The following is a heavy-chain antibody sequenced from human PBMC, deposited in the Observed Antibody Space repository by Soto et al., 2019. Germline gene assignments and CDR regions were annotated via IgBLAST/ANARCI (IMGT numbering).Heavy chain of an antibody. CDR2: IYPGDSDT. Sequence: GESLKISCKGSGYSFTSYWIGWVRQMPGKGLEWMGIIYPGDSDTRYSPSFQGQVTISADKSISTAYLQWSSLKASDTAMYYCARRWEYYDILTGYYIYYFDYWGQGTLVTV. J-gene: IGHJ4*02. V-gene: IGHV5-51*01. CDR1: GYSFTSYW. D-gene: IGHD3-9*01. CDR3: ARRWEYYDILTGYYIYYFDY.